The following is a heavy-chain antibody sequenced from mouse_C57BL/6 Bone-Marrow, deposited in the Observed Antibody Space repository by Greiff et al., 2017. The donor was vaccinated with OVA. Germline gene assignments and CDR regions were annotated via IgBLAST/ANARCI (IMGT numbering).Heavy chain of an antibody. CDR1: GYTFTDYN. V-gene: IGHV1-22*01. CDR2: INPNNGGT. Sequence: EVQLQQSGPELVKPGASVKMSCKASGYTFTDYNMHWVKQSHGKSLEWIGYINPNNGGTSYNQKFKGKATLTVNKSYSTAYMELRSLTSEDSSVYYCARSRYDYERGYYAMDYWGQGTSVTISS. D-gene: IGHD2-4*01. J-gene: IGHJ4*01. CDR3: ARSRYDYERGYYAMDY.